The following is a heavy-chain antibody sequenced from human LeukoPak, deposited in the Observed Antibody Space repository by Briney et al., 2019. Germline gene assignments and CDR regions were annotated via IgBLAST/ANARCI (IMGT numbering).Heavy chain of an antibody. CDR1: GFTFSSYG. J-gene: IGHJ4*02. D-gene: IGHD3-10*01. CDR3: AKSYYYGSGSTFDY. V-gene: IGHV3-33*06. CDR2: IWYDGSNK. Sequence: GRSLRLSCAASGFTFSSYGMHWVRQAPGKGLEWVAVIWYDGSNKYYADSVKGRFTISRDNSKNTLYLQMNSLRAEDTAVYYCAKSYYYGSGSTFDYWGQGTLVTVSS.